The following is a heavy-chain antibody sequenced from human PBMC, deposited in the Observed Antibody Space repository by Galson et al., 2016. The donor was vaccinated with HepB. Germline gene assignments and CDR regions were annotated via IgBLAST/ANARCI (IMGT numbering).Heavy chain of an antibody. Sequence: ETLSLTCTVSGGSVDNYYWSWIRQPPGKELQYIGRIYSTGSTECNPSLRGRLTISVDTSKNQFSLKLSSVTAADTAVYYCARQDYYASSGYIDALDIWGQGTMGIVSS. J-gene: IGHJ3*02. CDR3: ARQDYYASSGYIDALDI. CDR2: IYSTGST. V-gene: IGHV4-59*08. CDR1: GGSVDNYY. D-gene: IGHD3-22*01.